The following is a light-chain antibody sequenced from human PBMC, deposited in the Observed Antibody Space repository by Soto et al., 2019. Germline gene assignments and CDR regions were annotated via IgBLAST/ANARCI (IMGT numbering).Light chain of an antibody. Sequence: EIVLTQSPGTLSLSPGERATLSCRASQSVSSSYLAWYQQKPGQAPRLLIYGASSRATGIPDRFSGSGSGTDFTLTISRLEPEDFAVYYCQHFLLTFGGGTKVDIK. J-gene: IGKJ4*01. V-gene: IGKV3-20*01. CDR2: GAS. CDR1: QSVSSSY. CDR3: QHFLLT.